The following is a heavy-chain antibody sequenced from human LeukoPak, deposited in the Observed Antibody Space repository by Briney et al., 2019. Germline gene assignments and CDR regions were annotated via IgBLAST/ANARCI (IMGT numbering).Heavy chain of an antibody. D-gene: IGHD3-22*01. CDR2: IRDSGGDT. V-gene: IGHV3-23*01. CDR3: AKGARHFYDSSGYPSPFDN. J-gene: IGHJ4*02. Sequence: GGSLRLSCVGSGFTFNNYVMSWVRQAPGKGLEWVLSIRDSGGDTYSADSVKGRFTISRDNSKNTPYLQMNSLRAEDTAVYYCAKGARHFYDSSGYPSPFDNWGQGTLVIVSS. CDR1: GFTFNNYV.